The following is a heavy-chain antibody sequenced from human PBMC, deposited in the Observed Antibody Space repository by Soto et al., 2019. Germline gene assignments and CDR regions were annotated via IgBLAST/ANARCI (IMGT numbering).Heavy chain of an antibody. D-gene: IGHD7-27*01. J-gene: IGHJ6*02. CDR2: IIPIFGTA. CDR3: ARSSSANWGCEACYYYYGMDV. V-gene: IGHV1-69*13. CDR1: GGTFSSYA. Sequence: SVKVSCKASGGTFSSYAISWVRQAPGQRLEWMGGIIPIFGTANYAQKFQGRVTITADESTSTAYMELSSLRSEDTTVYYCARSSSANWGCEACYYYYGMDVWGQGTTVTVSS.